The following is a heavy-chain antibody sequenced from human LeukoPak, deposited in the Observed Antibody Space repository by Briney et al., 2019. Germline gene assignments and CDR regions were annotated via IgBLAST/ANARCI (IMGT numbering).Heavy chain of an antibody. Sequence: GGSLRLSCAASGFTFSSYEMNWVRQAPGKGLEWVSYISSSGSTIYYADSVKGRFTISRDNAKNSLYLQMNSLRAEDTAVYYCARVRVLPWFGERDYGMDVWGKGTTVTVSS. V-gene: IGHV3-48*03. CDR1: GFTFSSYE. D-gene: IGHD3-10*01. CDR3: ARVRVLPWFGERDYGMDV. CDR2: ISSSGSTI. J-gene: IGHJ6*04.